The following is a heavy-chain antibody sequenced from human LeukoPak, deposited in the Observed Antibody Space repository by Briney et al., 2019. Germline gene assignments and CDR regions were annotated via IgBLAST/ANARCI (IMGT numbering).Heavy chain of an antibody. J-gene: IGHJ4*02. CDR3: ARESRITFGEVIVSPSHDY. D-gene: IGHD3-16*02. Sequence: PGGSLRLSCAGSGFTFSSYWMSWVRQAPGKGLEWVSNIKQDGSEKYYVDSVKGRFTISRDNAKNSLYLQMNSLRAEDTAVYYCARESRITFGEVIVSPSHDYWSQGTLVTVSS. CDR1: GFTFSSYW. CDR2: IKQDGSEK. V-gene: IGHV3-7*01.